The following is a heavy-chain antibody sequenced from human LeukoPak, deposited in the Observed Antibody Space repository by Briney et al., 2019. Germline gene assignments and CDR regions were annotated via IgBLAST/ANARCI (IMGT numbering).Heavy chain of an antibody. J-gene: IGHJ6*02. CDR1: GYTFTNYG. Sequence: ASVKVSCKASGYTFTNYGISWVRQAPGQGLEWMGWISAYNGNTNYAQKLQGRVTMTTDTSTSTAYMELRSLRFDDTAVYYCARDRPSLGMDYYYGMDVWGQGTTVTVSS. D-gene: IGHD1-14*01. V-gene: IGHV1-18*01. CDR2: ISAYNGNT. CDR3: ARDRPSLGMDYYYGMDV.